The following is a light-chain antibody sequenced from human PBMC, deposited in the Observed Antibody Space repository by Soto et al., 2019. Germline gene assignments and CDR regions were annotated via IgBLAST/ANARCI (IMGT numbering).Light chain of an antibody. Sequence: QSALTQPASVSGSPGQSITISCTGTYSDVGSYNLVSWYQQHPGNAPKLMIYEVNKRPSGVSNRFSGSKSGNTASLTISGLQAEDEADYYCCSYASSSTVVFGGGTKLTVL. V-gene: IGLV2-23*02. CDR1: YSDVGSYNL. CDR2: EVN. J-gene: IGLJ3*02. CDR3: CSYASSSTVV.